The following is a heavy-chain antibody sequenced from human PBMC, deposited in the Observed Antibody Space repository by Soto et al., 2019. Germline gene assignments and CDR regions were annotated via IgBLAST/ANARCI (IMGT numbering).Heavy chain of an antibody. Sequence: QVQLVQSGAEVKKPGSSVKVACKASGGTFSSYAISWVLQAPGQGREWMGGIIPIFGTANYAQKFQGRVTINADESKRTAYMELSSLSSEDTAVYYCARGLVGYDSSGYRRQYYFDYWGQGTLVTVSS. J-gene: IGHJ4*02. V-gene: IGHV1-69*12. D-gene: IGHD3-22*01. CDR2: IIPIFGTA. CDR3: ARGLVGYDSSGYRRQYYFDY. CDR1: GGTFSSYA.